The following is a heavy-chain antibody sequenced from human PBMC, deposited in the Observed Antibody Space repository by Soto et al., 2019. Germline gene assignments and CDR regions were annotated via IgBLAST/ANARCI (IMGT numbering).Heavy chain of an antibody. J-gene: IGHJ4*02. CDR1: GYTFTSYA. CDR2: INAGNGNT. CDR3: ARVRRDCTNGVCYTARPFDY. V-gene: IGHV1-3*01. D-gene: IGHD2-8*01. Sequence: ASVKVSCKASGYTFTSYAMHWVRQAPGQRLEWMGWINAGNGNTKYSQKFQGRVTITRDTSASTAYMELSSLRSEDTAVYYCARVRRDCTNGVCYTARPFDYWGQGTLVTVSS.